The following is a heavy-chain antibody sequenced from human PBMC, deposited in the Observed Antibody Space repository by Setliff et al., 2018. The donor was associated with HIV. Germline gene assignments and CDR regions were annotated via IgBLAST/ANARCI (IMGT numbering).Heavy chain of an antibody. V-gene: IGHV4-4*08. J-gene: IGHJ6*03. CDR2: IYTSGIT. D-gene: IGHD3-10*01. Sequence: SETLSLTCTVSGDSISSYYWSWIRQPPGKGLEWTGYIYTSGITDYNPSLKSRVTISGDTSKNQFSLKLSSVTAADTAVYYCSSDRRGYYYGSGSCYMDVWGTGTTVTVSS. CDR3: SSDRRGYYYGSGSCYMDV. CDR1: GDSISSYY.